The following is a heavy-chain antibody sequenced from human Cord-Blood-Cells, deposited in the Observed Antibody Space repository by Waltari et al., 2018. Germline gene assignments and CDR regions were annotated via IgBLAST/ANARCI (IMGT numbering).Heavy chain of an antibody. D-gene: IGHD3-9*01. CDR3: ARVLTLSSAYYFDY. CDR2: ISSSSSTI. J-gene: IGHJ4*02. Sequence: NWVRQAPGKGLECVSYISSSSSTIYYADSVKGRFTISRDNAKNSLYLQMNSLRDEDTAVYYCARVLTLSSAYYFDYWGQGTLVTVSS. V-gene: IGHV3-48*02.